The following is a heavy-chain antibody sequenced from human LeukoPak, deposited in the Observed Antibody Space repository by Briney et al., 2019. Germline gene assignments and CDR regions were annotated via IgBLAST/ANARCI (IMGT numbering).Heavy chain of an antibody. Sequence: SGGSLRLSCAASGFTFSVYDMHWVRQPTGKGLQWVSGIGTGGDTFYSDSVVGRFTISRENTKNSLYLQMNSLRAGDTAVYYCARTSSGYLFDYWGQGTLVTVSS. J-gene: IGHJ4*02. CDR2: IGTGGDT. V-gene: IGHV3-13*01. CDR3: ARTSSGYLFDY. CDR1: GFTFSVYD. D-gene: IGHD3-22*01.